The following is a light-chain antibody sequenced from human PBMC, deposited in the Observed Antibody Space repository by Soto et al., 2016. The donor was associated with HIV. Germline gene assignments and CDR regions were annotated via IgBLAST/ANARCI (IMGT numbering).Light chain of an antibody. V-gene: IGLV3-21*03. CDR3: QVWDASTDLVV. J-gene: IGLJ2*01. CDR2: DNG. Sequence: SYELTQPPSVSVAPGKTGRITCGGNNIGSKSVHWYQQKPGQAPVVVVYDNGDRPSGVPERFSGSNSGDTATLSISRVEAGDEADYYCQVWDASTDLVVFGGGTKLTVL. CDR1: NIGSKS.